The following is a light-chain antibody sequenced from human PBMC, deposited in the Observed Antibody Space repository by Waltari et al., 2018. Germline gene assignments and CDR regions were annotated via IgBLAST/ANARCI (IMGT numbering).Light chain of an antibody. CDR3: QQRRSWPLT. CDR2: DTS. Sequence: EIVLTQSPATLSLSPGERATLSCRSSHSVDWYLAWYQQRPGQPPRLLIYDTSNRAPGIPARFSGSRSDTDFTLTICGLEPEDFAVYYCQQRRSWPLTFGGGTKVEIE. J-gene: IGKJ4*01. CDR1: HSVDWY. V-gene: IGKV3-11*01.